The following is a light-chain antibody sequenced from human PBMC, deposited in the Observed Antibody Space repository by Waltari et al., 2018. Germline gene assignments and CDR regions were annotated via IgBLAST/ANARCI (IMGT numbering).Light chain of an antibody. CDR1: SGSVSTNHY. V-gene: IGLV8-61*01. CDR2: DTV. J-gene: IGLJ3*02. Sequence: QTVVTQEPSFSVSPGGTVTLTCGLTSGSVSTNHYASWYRQTPGQAPRTLIHDTVTRSSVVPARFSGSILGNKAALTITGAQADDESDYYCVLYMGSVVFGGGTKLTVL. CDR3: VLYMGSVV.